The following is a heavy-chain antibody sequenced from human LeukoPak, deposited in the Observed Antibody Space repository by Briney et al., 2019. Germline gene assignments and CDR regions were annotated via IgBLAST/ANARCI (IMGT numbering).Heavy chain of an antibody. CDR3: ARGQSITMVRGVIITSPSYWFDP. V-gene: IGHV4-34*01. Sequence: SETLSLTCAVYGGSFRGYYGSWIRHPPGKGLEWSGEINHSGSTNYNPSLKRRVTISVDTSKNQFSMKLSSVTAADTAVYYCARGQSITMVRGVIITSPSYWFDPWGQGTLVTVSS. D-gene: IGHD3-10*01. CDR1: GGSFRGYY. CDR2: INHSGST. J-gene: IGHJ5*02.